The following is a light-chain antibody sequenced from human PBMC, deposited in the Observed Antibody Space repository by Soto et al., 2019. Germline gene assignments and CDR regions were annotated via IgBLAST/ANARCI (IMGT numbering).Light chain of an antibody. CDR3: SSYAGRNDFGV. V-gene: IGLV2-8*01. J-gene: IGLJ3*02. CDR2: EVD. Sequence: QSVLTQPPSASGSPGQSVTISCTGTSSDVGANNYVSWYQQHPGQAPRLIIHEVDKRPSGVPDRFSGSKSGNTASLTVSGLQTEDEAVYYCSSYAGRNDFGVFGGGTQLTVL. CDR1: SSDVGANNY.